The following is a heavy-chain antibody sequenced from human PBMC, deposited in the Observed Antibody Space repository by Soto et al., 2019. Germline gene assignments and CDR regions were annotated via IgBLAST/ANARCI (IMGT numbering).Heavy chain of an antibody. CDR3: ATDGGHGNKGYALEI. D-gene: IGHD3-16*01. Sequence: QVQLQESGPGLVRPSETLSLTCAVSGASINSGGYYWNWIRHFPGKGLEWIGYVSHGETTSYIPSLKSRLTLSFDTSKNQFSLKLTSVTAADTAVYYCATDGGHGNKGYALEIWGHGTMVTVSS. CDR1: GASINSGGYY. J-gene: IGHJ3*02. V-gene: IGHV4-31*11. CDR2: VSHGETT.